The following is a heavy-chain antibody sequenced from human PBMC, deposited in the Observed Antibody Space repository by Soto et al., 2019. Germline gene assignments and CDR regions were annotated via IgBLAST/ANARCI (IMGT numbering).Heavy chain of an antibody. J-gene: IGHJ6*02. CDR3: ASSNRKDYGLEV. Sequence: GESLKISCKGSGYSFTSYWISWVRQMPGKGLEWMGRIDPSDSYTNYSPSFQGHVTISADKSISTAYLQWSSLKASDTAMYYWASSNRKDYGLEVWGQGTTVNVAS. V-gene: IGHV5-10-1*01. D-gene: IGHD7-27*01. CDR1: GYSFTSYW. CDR2: IDPSDSYT.